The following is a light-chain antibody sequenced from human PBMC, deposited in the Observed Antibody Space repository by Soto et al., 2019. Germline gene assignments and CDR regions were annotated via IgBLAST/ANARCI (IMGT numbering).Light chain of an antibody. V-gene: IGKV1-33*01. CDR3: QLYEYPLVT. J-gene: IGKJ4*01. Sequence: DLKLTLSPSSLSGTVGTRVTITCRASTSISSYLNCYQQKSGQAPKLLMYDASNLQTGVPSRFSGSGSWTDGTLTVVSLRAEDIVTYDGQLYEYPLVTVCGGTKVKI. CDR2: DAS. CDR1: TSISSY.